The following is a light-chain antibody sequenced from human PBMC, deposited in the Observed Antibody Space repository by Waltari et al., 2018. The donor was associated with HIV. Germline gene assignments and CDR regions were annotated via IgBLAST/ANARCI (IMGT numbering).Light chain of an antibody. J-gene: IGKJ2*02. Sequence: DIVMTQSPDSLVVSLGERATINCKSGQSVLYSSNNKNYLAWYQQKPGQPPKLLIYWASTRESGVPDRFSGSGSGTDFTLTISSLQAEDVAVYYCQQYYSTPCTFGQGTKLEIK. CDR3: QQYYSTPCT. V-gene: IGKV4-1*01. CDR1: QSVLYSSNNKNY. CDR2: WAS.